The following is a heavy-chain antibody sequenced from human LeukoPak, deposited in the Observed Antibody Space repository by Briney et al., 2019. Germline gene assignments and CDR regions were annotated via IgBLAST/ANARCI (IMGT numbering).Heavy chain of an antibody. CDR1: GGSFSGYY. J-gene: IGHJ5*02. V-gene: IGHV4-34*01. CDR2: INHSGST. Sequence: SETLSLTCAVYGGSFSGYYWSWIRQPPGKGLEWIGEINHSGSTNYNPSLKSRVTISVDTSKNQFSLELSSVTAADTAVYYRARGEISVAPYIEGRNWFDPWGQGTLVTVSS. CDR3: ARGEISVAPYIEGRNWFDP. D-gene: IGHD3-16*02.